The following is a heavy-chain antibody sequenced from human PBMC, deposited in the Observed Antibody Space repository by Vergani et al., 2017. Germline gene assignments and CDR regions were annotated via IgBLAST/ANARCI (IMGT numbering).Heavy chain of an antibody. D-gene: IGHD3-10*01. Sequence: EVQLVESGGGLVKPGRSLRLSCTASGFTFGDYAMSWFRQAPGKGLEWVGFIRSKAYGGTTEYAASVKGRFTISRDDSKSIAYLQMNSLKTDDTAVYYCTRGYGSGRNWFDPWGQGTLVTVSS. V-gene: IGHV3-49*05. CDR2: IRSKAYGGTT. CDR3: TRGYGSGRNWFDP. J-gene: IGHJ5*02. CDR1: GFTFGDYA.